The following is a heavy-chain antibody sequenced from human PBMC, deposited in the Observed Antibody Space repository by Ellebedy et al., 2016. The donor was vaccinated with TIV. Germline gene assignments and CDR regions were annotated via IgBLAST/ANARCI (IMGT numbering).Heavy chain of an antibody. V-gene: IGHV4-59*01. CDR3: ARDLGRYGMDV. J-gene: IGHJ6*02. Sequence: MPSETLSLTCAVSGGSINNYYWTWIRQPPGQGLEWIGDIHPSGNSNIHPSLKSRVTLSVDTSKNQFSLDMTSVTAADTATYYCARDLGRYGMDVWGPGTTVTVSS. CDR2: IHPSGNS. CDR1: GGSINNYY.